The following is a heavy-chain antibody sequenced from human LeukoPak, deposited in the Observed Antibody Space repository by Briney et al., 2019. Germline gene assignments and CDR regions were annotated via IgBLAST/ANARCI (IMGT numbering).Heavy chain of an antibody. V-gene: IGHV4-4*02. J-gene: IGHJ6*03. D-gene: IGHD3-3*01. CDR2: IYHSGST. CDR1: GGSISSSNW. CDR3: ARAEWKNYYYYYMDV. Sequence: SETLSLTCAVSGGSISSSNWWSWVRQPPGKGLEWIGEIYHSGSTNYNPSLKSRVTISVDKSKNQFSLKLSSVTAADTAVYFCARAEWKNYYYYYMDVWGKGTTVTVSS.